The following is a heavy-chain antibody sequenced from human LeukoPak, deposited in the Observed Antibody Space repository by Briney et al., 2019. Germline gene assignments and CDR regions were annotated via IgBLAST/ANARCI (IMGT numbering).Heavy chain of an antibody. CDR3: ARAEFYSSSWTFDY. D-gene: IGHD6-13*01. Sequence: SETLSLTCTVSGGSISSSNWWSWVRQPPGKGLEWIGEIYHSGSTNYNPSLKSRLTISVGKSKNQFSLKLTSVTAADTAVYYCARAEFYSSSWTFDYWGHGTLVTVSS. V-gene: IGHV4-4*02. CDR1: GGSISSSNW. CDR2: IYHSGST. J-gene: IGHJ4*01.